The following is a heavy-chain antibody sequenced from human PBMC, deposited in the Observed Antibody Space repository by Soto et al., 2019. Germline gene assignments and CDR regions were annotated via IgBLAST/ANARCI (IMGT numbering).Heavy chain of an antibody. CDR1: GASIGSGDSS. CDR3: ARGVWGNSVYFDF. CDR2: IYQNGNT. Sequence: PSETLSLTCAVSGASIGSGDSSWSWIRQPPGKGLEWIGYIYQNGNTYYSPSLMSRVTISVDRSKNQFSLRLNSVTAADTAVYYCARGVWGNSVYFDFWGQGTLVTVSS. J-gene: IGHJ4*02. D-gene: IGHD3-16*01. V-gene: IGHV4-30-2*01.